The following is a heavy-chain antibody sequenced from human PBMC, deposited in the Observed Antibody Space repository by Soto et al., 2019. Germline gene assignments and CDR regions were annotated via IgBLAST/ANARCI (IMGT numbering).Heavy chain of an antibody. CDR2: IYYSGST. D-gene: IGHD3-10*01. J-gene: IGHJ4*02. CDR3: ARVGPGSGYYYGSGSRLNPLEY. V-gene: IGHV4-59*12. CDR1: GGSISSYY. Sequence: SETLSLTCTVSGGSISSYYWSWIRQPPGKGLEWIGYIYYSGSTNYNPSLKSRVTISVDTSKNQFSLKLSSVTAADTAVYYCARVGPGSGYYYGSGSRLNPLEYWGQGTLVTVSS.